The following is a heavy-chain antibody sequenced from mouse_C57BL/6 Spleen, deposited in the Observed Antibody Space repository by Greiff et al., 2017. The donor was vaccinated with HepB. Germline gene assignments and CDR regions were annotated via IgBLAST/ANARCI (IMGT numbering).Heavy chain of an antibody. CDR3: AMKTPSYSYYEYFDV. V-gene: IGHV1-69*01. D-gene: IGHD2-12*01. CDR1: GYTFTSYW. Sequence: VQLQQPGAELVMPGASVKLSCKASGYTFTSYWMHWVKQRPGQGLEWIGEIDPSDSYTNYNQKFKGKSTLTVDKSSSTAYMQLSSLTSEDSAVYYCAMKTPSYSYYEYFDVWGTGTTVTVSS. J-gene: IGHJ1*03. CDR2: IDPSDSYT.